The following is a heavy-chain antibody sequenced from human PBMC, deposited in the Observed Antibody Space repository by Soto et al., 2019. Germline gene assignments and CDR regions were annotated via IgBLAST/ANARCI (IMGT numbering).Heavy chain of an antibody. Sequence: QLQLQESGSGLVKPSQTLSLTCAVSGGSISSGGYSWSWIRQPPGKGLEWIGYIYHSGSTYYNPSLKSRVTISVDRSKNQFSLKLSSVTAADTAVYYCARSITYGDYPRLYFDYWGQGTLVTVSS. CDR3: ARSITYGDYPRLYFDY. D-gene: IGHD4-17*01. J-gene: IGHJ4*02. V-gene: IGHV4-30-2*01. CDR1: GGSISSGGYS. CDR2: IYHSGST.